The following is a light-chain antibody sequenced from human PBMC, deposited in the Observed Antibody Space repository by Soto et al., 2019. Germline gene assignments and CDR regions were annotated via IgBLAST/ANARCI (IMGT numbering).Light chain of an antibody. J-gene: IGKJ1*01. CDR1: ESVPRNY. Sequence: EIVLTQSPGTLSLSPGERATLSCRASESVPRNYLAWYQQKPGQAPRLLIHGASSRATGIADRFSGSGSGTDLTLLLSRLEPEDFAVYYCHHYGRSPRMFGQGTKVEIK. V-gene: IGKV3-20*01. CDR3: HHYGRSPRM. CDR2: GAS.